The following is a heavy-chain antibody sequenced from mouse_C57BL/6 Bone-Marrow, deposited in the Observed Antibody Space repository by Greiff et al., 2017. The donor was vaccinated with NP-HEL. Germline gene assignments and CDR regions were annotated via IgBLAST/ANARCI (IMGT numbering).Heavy chain of an antibody. CDR3: ARVTTVVRPYAMDY. D-gene: IGHD1-1*01. J-gene: IGHJ4*01. Sequence: EVQLQESGPELVKPGASVKISCKASGYSFTDYNMNWVKQSNGKSLEWIGVINPNYGTTSYNQKFKGKATLTVDQSSSTAYMQLNSLTSEDSAVYYCARVTTVVRPYAMDYWGQGTSVTVSS. CDR2: INPNYGTT. V-gene: IGHV1-39*01. CDR1: GYSFTDYN.